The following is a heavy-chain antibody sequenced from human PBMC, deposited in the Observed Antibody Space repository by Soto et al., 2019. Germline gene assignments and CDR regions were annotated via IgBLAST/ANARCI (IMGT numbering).Heavy chain of an antibody. D-gene: IGHD3-16*02. CDR1: GFTFSSYS. CDR2: ISSSSSYI. CDR3: ARDPYDYVWGSYRYNPLVFDY. J-gene: IGHJ4*02. V-gene: IGHV3-21*01. Sequence: GGSLRLSCAASGFTFSSYSMNWVRQAPGKGLEWVSSISSSSSYIYYADSVKGRFTISRDNAKNSLYLQMNSLRAEDTAVYYCARDPYDYVWGSYRYNPLVFDYWGQGTLVTVSS.